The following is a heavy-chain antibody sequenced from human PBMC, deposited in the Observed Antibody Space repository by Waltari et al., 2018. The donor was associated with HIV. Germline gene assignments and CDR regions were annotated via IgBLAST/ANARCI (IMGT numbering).Heavy chain of an antibody. CDR2: IYPGDSDT. Sequence: EVQLVQSGAEVKKPGESLKISCQGSGYSFTSYWLGWVRQMPGKGLEWMGIIYPGDSDTRYSPSFQGQVTISADKSISTAYLQWSSLKASDTAMYYCARSSLILENYYYGMDVWGQGTTVTVSS. J-gene: IGHJ6*02. D-gene: IGHD1-1*01. V-gene: IGHV5-51*01. CDR1: GYSFTSYW. CDR3: ARSSLILENYYYGMDV.